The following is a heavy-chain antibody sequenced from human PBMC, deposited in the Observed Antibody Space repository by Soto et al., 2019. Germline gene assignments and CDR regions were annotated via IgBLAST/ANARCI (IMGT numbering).Heavy chain of an antibody. J-gene: IGHJ4*02. CDR3: ARDCCSTISPFDY. CDR1: GLSFSTFA. CDR2: ITTGGETT. Sequence: GGSLRLSCAASGLSFSTFAMGWVRQAPGKGLEWVSTITTGGETTYYADSVKGRFTVSRDNSKNTLYLQMNSLRAEDTAVYYCARDCCSTISPFDYWGQGTLVTVSS. V-gene: IGHV3-23*01. D-gene: IGHD3-10*01.